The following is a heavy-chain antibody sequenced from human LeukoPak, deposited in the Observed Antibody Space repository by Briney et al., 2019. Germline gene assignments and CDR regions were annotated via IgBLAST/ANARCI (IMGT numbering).Heavy chain of an antibody. D-gene: IGHD1-14*01. CDR1: GFTFSSYA. CDR2: ISYDGSNK. Sequence: GGSLRLSCAASGFTFSSYAMHWVRQAPGKGLEWVAVISYDGSNKYYGDSVKGRFTISRDNTKNSVYLQMSSLRAEDTAVYYCAREVWGPEYWGQGTLVTVSS. J-gene: IGHJ4*02. V-gene: IGHV3-30-3*01. CDR3: AREVWGPEY.